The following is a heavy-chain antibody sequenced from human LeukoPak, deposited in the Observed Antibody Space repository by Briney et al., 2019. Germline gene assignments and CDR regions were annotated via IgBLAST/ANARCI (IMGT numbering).Heavy chain of an antibody. CDR2: IVYSGST. J-gene: IGHJ3*02. D-gene: IGHD3-22*01. Sequence: SETLSLTCTVSSGSICTSNYYWRWVRQPPGKALERIGNIVYSGSTYYSPSLTSRLTISLDTSRNQFSLKPNSEPAADTAVYYCAKSNGYGLIDIWGQGTMVTVSS. CDR3: AKSNGYGLIDI. V-gene: IGHV4-39*07. CDR1: SGSICTSNYY.